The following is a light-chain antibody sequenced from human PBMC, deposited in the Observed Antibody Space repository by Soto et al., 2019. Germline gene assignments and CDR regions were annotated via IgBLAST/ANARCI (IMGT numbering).Light chain of an antibody. CDR3: QQHHEWPAT. Sequence: EIVTTQSPATLSVSPGERATLSCRASRTVTTNLAWYHQKPGQAPRLLIYGASIRATGIPARFSGSGSGTEFTLTISSLQSEDFAVYYSQQHHEWPATFGQATKVDIK. CDR1: RTVTTN. J-gene: IGKJ1*01. V-gene: IGKV3-15*01. CDR2: GAS.